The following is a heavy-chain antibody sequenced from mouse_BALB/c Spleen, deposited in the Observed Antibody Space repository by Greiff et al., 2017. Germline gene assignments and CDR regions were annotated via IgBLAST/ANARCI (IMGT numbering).Heavy chain of an antibody. CDR3: ARGGGYGYWYFDV. CDR2: ISYSGST. Sequence: EVHLVESGPSLVKPSQTLSLTCSVTGDSITSGYWNWIRKFPGNKLEYMGYISYSGSTYYNPSLKSRISITRDTSKNQYYLQLNSVTTEDTATYYCARGGGYGYWYFDVWGAGTTVTVSS. D-gene: IGHD1-1*02. V-gene: IGHV3-8*02. J-gene: IGHJ1*01. CDR1: GDSITSGY.